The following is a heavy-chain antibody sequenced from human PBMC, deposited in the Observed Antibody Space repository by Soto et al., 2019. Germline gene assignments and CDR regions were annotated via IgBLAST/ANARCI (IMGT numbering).Heavy chain of an antibody. J-gene: IGHJ4*02. D-gene: IGHD2-2*02. V-gene: IGHV3-7*03. CDR3: ARDLPGYCTTTDCYSYFDY. Sequence: GGSLRLSCAVSGFTFTSYSMSWVRQAPGEGLEWVANIQQDGSEKYYVDSVKGRFTISRDNAKNSLYLQINSLRAEDTAVYYCARDLPGYCTTTDCYSYFDYWGQRTLVTVPS. CDR1: GFTFTSYS. CDR2: IQQDGSEK.